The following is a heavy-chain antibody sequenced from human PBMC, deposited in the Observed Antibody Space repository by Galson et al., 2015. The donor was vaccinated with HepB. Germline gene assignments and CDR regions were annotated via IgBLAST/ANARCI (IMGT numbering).Heavy chain of an antibody. V-gene: IGHV3-30-3*01. CDR3: ARPVYVWGSYRYAGFDY. D-gene: IGHD3-16*02. CDR2: ISYDGSNK. Sequence: SLRLSCAASGFTFGSYAMHWVRQAPGKGLEWVAVISYDGSNKYYADSVKGRFTISRDNSKNTLYLQMNSLRAEDTAVYYCARPVYVWGSYRYAGFDYWGQGTLVTVSS. J-gene: IGHJ4*02. CDR1: GFTFGSYA.